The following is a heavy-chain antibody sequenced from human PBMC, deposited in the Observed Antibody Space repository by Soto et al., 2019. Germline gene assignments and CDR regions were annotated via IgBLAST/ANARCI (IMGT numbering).Heavy chain of an antibody. V-gene: IGHV3-23*01. J-gene: IGHJ4*02. D-gene: IGHD6-13*01. CDR2: ISGSGGST. CDR3: AKDESGYSSSWYNGPY. Sequence: GGSLRLSCAASGFIFTTACINCVRQAPGKGLEWVSAISGSGGSTYYADSVKGRFTISRDNSKNTLYLQMNSLRAEDTAVYYCAKDESGYSSSWYNGPYWGQGTLVTVSS. CDR1: GFIFTTAC.